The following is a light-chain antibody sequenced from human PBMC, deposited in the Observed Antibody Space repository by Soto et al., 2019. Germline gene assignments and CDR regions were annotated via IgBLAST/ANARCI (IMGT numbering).Light chain of an antibody. CDR3: QKYNRAPWT. J-gene: IGKJ1*01. V-gene: IGKV1-27*01. CDR2: AAS. CDR1: QGVSNF. Sequence: DIQMTQSPSSLSASVGDRVTITCRASQGVSNFLAWYQHEPGNVPKLLIYAASTLQSGVPSRFSGSGSGTDFTLTISSLQPEDVATYYCQKYNRAPWTFGQGTKVEIK.